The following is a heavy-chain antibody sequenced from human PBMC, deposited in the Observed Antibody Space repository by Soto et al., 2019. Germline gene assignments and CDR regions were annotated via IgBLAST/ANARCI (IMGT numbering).Heavy chain of an antibody. CDR1: GFTFSSYA. D-gene: IGHD3-10*01. CDR3: AREFASGSPNYDY. CDR2: FTNYGAT. V-gene: IGHV3-23*01. Sequence: EVQLLESAGGLVQPGGSLRLSCAASGFTFSSYAMSWVRQAPGKGLEWVSTFTNYGATYYADSVKGRFTISRDNSKNTLYLQMNSLRAEDTDVYYCAREFASGSPNYDYWGLGTLVTVSS. J-gene: IGHJ4*02.